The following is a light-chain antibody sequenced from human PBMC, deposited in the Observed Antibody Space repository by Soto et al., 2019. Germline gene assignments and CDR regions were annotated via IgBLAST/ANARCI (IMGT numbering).Light chain of an antibody. CDR1: QSVSSSY. J-gene: IGKJ1*01. V-gene: IGKV3-20*01. CDR3: QQYGSSPPRWT. Sequence: EFLLTQSPGTLSFSPGERATLSCMARQSVSSSYLAWYQQKPGQAPSLLMYGASSRATGIPDRFSGSGSGTDLTLTISRLESEDFAVYYCQQYGSSPPRWTFGQGTKVDIK. CDR2: GAS.